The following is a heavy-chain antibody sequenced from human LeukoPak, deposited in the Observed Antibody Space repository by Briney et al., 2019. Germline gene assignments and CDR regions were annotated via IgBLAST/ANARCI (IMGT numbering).Heavy chain of an antibody. D-gene: IGHD2-15*01. CDR3: ASCYCSGGSWPLFDWSDP. V-gene: IGHV3-7*01. J-gene: IGHJ5*02. CDR1: GFTFSSYW. Sequence: GGALRLSCAAPGFTFSSYWMSWVRQAPGKGLEWVAHIKQDGSEKYYVDSVKGRFTTSRDNAKTSLYLQMNSLRAADTAVYYCASCYCSGGSWPLFDWSDPSGQGTLVTVSS. CDR2: IKQDGSEK.